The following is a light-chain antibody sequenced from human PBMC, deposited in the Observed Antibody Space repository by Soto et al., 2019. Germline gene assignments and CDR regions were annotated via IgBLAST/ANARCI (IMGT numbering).Light chain of an antibody. Sequence: QSVLTQPASVSGSPGQSITISCTGTSSDVGAYNYVSWYQQHPGKAPKLMSHDVSNRPSGVSNRFSGSKSGNTASLTISGLQAEDEADYYCSSYTSSSTYVFGTGTKLTVL. CDR1: SSDVGAYNY. CDR3: SSYTSSSTYV. CDR2: DVS. J-gene: IGLJ1*01. V-gene: IGLV2-14*01.